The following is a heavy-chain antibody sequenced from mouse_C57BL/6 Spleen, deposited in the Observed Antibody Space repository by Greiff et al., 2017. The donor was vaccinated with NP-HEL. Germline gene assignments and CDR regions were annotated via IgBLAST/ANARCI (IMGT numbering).Heavy chain of an antibody. D-gene: IGHD1-1*01. Sequence: EVQLKESGGGLVKPGGSLKLSCAASGFTFSDYGMHWVRQAPEKGLEWVAYISSGSSTIYYADTVKGRFTISRDNAKNTLFLQMTSLRSEDTAMYYCARHYYGSSYWYFDVWGTGTTVTVSS. CDR1: GFTFSDYG. CDR2: ISSGSSTI. V-gene: IGHV5-17*01. J-gene: IGHJ1*03. CDR3: ARHYYGSSYWYFDV.